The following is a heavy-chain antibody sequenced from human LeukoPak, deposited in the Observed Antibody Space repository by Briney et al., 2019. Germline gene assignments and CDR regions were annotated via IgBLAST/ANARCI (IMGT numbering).Heavy chain of an antibody. CDR3: ARTGGQLVVVIRDGFDY. CDR1: GYTFTSYG. D-gene: IGHD3-22*01. CDR2: ISGYNGNT. J-gene: IGHJ4*02. Sequence: ASVTVSFRASGYTFTSYGINWVRQAPGQGLEGMGWISGYNGNTNYAQKLQGRVTMTTDPSTTTAYMELRSLRSDDTAVYYCARTGGQLVVVIRDGFDYWGQGTLVTVSS. V-gene: IGHV1-18*01.